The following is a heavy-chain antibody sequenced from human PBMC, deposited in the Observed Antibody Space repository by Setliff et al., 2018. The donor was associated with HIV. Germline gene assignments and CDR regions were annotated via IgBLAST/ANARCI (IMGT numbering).Heavy chain of an antibody. CDR2: ISAYNGNT. V-gene: IGHV1-18*01. J-gene: IGHJ4*02. D-gene: IGHD2-15*01. Sequence: ASVKVSCKASGYTFTSYGISWVRQAPGQGLEWMGWISAYNGNTNYAQKRQGRVTMTTDTSTSTAYMELRSLRSDDTAVYYCAKPFGSDGSRQLDSWGQGTLVTVSS. CDR3: AKPFGSDGSRQLDS. CDR1: GYTFTSYG.